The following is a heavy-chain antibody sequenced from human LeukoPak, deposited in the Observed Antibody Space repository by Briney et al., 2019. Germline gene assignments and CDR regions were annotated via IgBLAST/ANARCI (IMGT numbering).Heavy chain of an antibody. CDR2: IKQDGSEK. V-gene: IGHV3-7*04. CDR1: GFTFSSYW. J-gene: IGHJ2*01. Sequence: GGSLRLSCAASGFTFSSYWMGWVRQAPGKGLEWVAIIKQDGSEKYYVDSVKGRFTISRDNAKNSLYLQMNSLRAEDTAVYYCAKEGPYWYFDLWGRGTLVTVSS. CDR3: AKEGPYWYFDL.